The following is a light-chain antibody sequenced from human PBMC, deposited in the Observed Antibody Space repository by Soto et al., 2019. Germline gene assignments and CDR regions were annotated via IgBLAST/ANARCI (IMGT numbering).Light chain of an antibody. CDR2: DAS. V-gene: IGKV1-5*01. CDR1: QSISSW. J-gene: IGKJ1*01. Sequence: DIQMTQSPSTLSASVGDRVTITCRASQSISSWLAWYQQKPGKAPKLLIYDASSLESGVPSRFSGSGSGTEFTLTISSLQPDDFETYYCQQYNSYSPWTFGQGTKVEIK. CDR3: QQYNSYSPWT.